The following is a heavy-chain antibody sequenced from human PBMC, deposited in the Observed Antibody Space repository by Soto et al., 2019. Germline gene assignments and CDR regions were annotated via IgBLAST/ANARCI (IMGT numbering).Heavy chain of an antibody. CDR2: IIPIFGTA. Sequence: VKVSCKASGGTFSSYAISWVRQAPGQGLEWMGGIIPIFGTANYAQKFQGRVTITADKSTSTAYMELSSLGSEDTAVYYCAREPLDYDAFDIWGQGTMVTVSS. D-gene: IGHD3-16*01. J-gene: IGHJ3*02. CDR3: AREPLDYDAFDI. CDR1: GGTFSSYA. V-gene: IGHV1-69*06.